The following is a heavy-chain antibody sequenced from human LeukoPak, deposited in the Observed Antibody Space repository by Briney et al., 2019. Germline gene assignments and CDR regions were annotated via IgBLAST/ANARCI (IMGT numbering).Heavy chain of an antibody. CDR2: ISDSGGST. CDR3: AKDDCTNGVCYFDY. D-gene: IGHD2-8*01. Sequence: GRSLRLSCAAAGFTFSSYAMSWVRQAPGKGLEWVSAISDSGGSTYYADSVKGRFTISRDNSKNMLYLQMNSLRAEDTAVYYCAKDDCTNGVCYFDYWGQGTLVTVSS. V-gene: IGHV3-23*01. CDR1: GFTFSSYA. J-gene: IGHJ4*02.